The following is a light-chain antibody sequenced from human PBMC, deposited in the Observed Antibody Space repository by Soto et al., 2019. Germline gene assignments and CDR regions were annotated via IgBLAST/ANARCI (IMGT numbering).Light chain of an antibody. CDR3: KSYAGSNTYV. CDR1: STDVGGYKY. Sequence: QSVLTQPASVSGSPGQSITISCTGTSTDVGGYKYVSWYQQHPGTAPKLMIFEVSGRPSGVSDRFSGSKSGNTASLTISGLQPEDEADYFCKSYAGSNTYVFGSGTKVTVL. V-gene: IGLV2-14*01. CDR2: EVS. J-gene: IGLJ1*01.